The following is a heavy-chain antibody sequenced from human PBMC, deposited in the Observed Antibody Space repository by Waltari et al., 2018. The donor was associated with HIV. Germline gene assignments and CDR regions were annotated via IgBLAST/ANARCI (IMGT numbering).Heavy chain of an antibody. D-gene: IGHD1-1*01. CDR1: GYTFTSFG. CDR3: ARDNWNDYYYYGMDV. CDR2: ISAYHVNT. J-gene: IGHJ6*02. Sequence: QVQLVQSGAEVKKPGASVKVSCKASGYTFTSFGISWVRQAPGQGLDGMGWISAYHVNTNSAQKLQGRVTMTTDTSTSTAYMELRSLRSDDTAVFYCARDNWNDYYYYGMDVWGQGTTVTVSS. V-gene: IGHV1-18*01.